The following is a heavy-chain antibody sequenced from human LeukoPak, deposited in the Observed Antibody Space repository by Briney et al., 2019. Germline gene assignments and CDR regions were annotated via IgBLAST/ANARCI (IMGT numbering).Heavy chain of an antibody. D-gene: IGHD5-18*01. CDR3: AGGYSYGYDY. CDR1: GGSISSSSYY. J-gene: IGHJ4*02. V-gene: IGHV4-39*07. Sequence: SETLSLTCTVSGGSISSSSYYWGWIRQPPGKGLEWIGSIYYSGSTYYNPSLKSRVTISVDTSKNQFSLKLSSVTAADTAVYYCAGGYSYGYDYWGQGTLVTVSS. CDR2: IYYSGST.